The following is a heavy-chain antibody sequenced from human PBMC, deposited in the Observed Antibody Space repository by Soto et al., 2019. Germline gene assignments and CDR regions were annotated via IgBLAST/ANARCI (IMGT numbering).Heavy chain of an antibody. V-gene: IGHV3-48*04. CDR1: GFTFSGYN. D-gene: IGHD3-9*01. CDR3: ARVYDILTSAWLDP. Sequence: PGGSLRLSCAASGFTFSGYNMNWVRQAPGKGLEWVSYISSSSSTKYYADSVKGRFTISRDDAKNSLYLQMNSLRVEDTAVYYCARVYDILTSAWLDPWGQGTLVTVSS. J-gene: IGHJ5*02. CDR2: ISSSSSTK.